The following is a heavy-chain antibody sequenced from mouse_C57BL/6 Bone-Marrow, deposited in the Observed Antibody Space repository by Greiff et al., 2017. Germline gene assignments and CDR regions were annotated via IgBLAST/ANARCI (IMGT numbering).Heavy chain of an antibody. V-gene: IGHV1-64*01. CDR3: SREGACGSSYDYAVDY. CDR2: IHPNSGST. J-gene: IGHJ4*01. D-gene: IGHD1-1*01. CDR1: GYTFTSYW. Sequence: VQLQQPGAELVKPGASVKLSCKASGYTFTSYWMHWVKQRPGQGLEWIGMIHPNSGSTNYNEKFKSKATLTVDKSSSTAYMQLSNLTAEDSAVYYCSREGACGSSYDYAVDYWGQGTSVTVSS.